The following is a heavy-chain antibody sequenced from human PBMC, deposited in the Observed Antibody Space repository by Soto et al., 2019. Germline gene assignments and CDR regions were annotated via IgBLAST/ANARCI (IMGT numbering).Heavy chain of an antibody. CDR3: ARDLKQYYYDSSGYYYY. D-gene: IGHD3-22*01. V-gene: IGHV1-69*01. Sequence: QVQLVQSGAEVKKPGSSVKVSCKASGGTFSSYASSWVRQAPGQGLEWMGGIIPIFGTANYAQKFQGRVTITADESTSTAYMELSSLRSEDTAVYYCARDLKQYYYDSSGYYYYWGQGTLVTVSS. J-gene: IGHJ4*02. CDR2: IIPIFGTA. CDR1: GGTFSSYA.